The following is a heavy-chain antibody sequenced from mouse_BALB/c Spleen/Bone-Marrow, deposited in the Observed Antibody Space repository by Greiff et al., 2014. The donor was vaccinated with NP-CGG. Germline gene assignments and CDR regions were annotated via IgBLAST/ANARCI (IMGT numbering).Heavy chain of an antibody. J-gene: IGHJ3*01. V-gene: IGHV14-3*02. CDR1: GFNIKDTY. Sequence: VQLQQSGAELVKPGASVKLSCTASGFNIKDTYMHWVKQRPEQGLEWIGRIDPANGNTKYDPKFQGKATITADTSSNTAYLQLSNLTPRSTAVYYCANYYYGSSLFAYWGQGTLVTVSA. D-gene: IGHD1-1*01. CDR3: ANYYYGSSLFAY. CDR2: IDPANGNT.